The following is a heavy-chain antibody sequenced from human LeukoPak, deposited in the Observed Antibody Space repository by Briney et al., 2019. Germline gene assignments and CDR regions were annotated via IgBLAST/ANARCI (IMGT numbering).Heavy chain of an antibody. CDR1: GGSISSYS. CDR2: LFISGAA. J-gene: IGHJ4*02. D-gene: IGHD2-21*01. V-gene: IGHV4-4*07. CDR3: ARERGSVESQFYFDY. Sequence: SETLSLTCNVSGGSISSYSWSWIRQPAGKGLEWIGRLFISGAANYNPSLKSRVTVSIDTLKSHFSLRLTSVTAADTAVYYCARERGSVESQFYFDYWGQGTLVTVSS.